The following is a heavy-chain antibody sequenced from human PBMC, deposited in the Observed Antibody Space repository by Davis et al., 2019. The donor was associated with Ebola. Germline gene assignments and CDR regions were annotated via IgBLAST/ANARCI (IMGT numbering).Heavy chain of an antibody. D-gene: IGHD2-2*01. Sequence: PGGSLRLSCAASGFTFADYAMHWVRQAPGKGLEWVSAISWNGGHIGYADSVKGRFTISRDNAKNSLYLQMNSLRAEDTAVYYCARVPGGCSSTSCSRTYFYYYMDVWGKGTTVTVSS. V-gene: IGHV3-9*01. CDR1: GFTFADYA. J-gene: IGHJ6*03. CDR2: ISWNGGHI. CDR3: ARVPGGCSSTSCSRTYFYYYMDV.